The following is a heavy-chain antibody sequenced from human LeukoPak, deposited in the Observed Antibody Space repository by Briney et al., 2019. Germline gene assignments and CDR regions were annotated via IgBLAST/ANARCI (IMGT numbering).Heavy chain of an antibody. CDR3: AREGTSIWGSAFDI. V-gene: IGHV1-69*05. J-gene: IGHJ3*02. CDR1: GGTFSSYA. Sequence: ASVKVSCKASGGTFSSYAISWVRQAPGQGLEWMGGIIPIFGTANYAQKFQGRVTITTDESTGTAYMELSSLRSEDTAVYYCAREGTSIWGSAFDIWGQGTMVTVSS. CDR2: IIPIFGTA. D-gene: IGHD7-27*01.